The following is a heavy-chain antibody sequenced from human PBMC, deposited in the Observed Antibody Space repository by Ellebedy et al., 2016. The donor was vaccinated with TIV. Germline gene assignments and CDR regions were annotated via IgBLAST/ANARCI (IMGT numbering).Heavy chain of an antibody. J-gene: IGHJ3*02. V-gene: IGHV3-23*01. CDR3: ASGHRGISFGI. CDR2: ISRSGDST. D-gene: IGHD3-16*01. CDR1: GFTFSIYA. Sequence: GESLKISCAASGFTFSIYAMRWVRQAPGKGLEWVSLISRSGDSTYYADSVKGRFTISRDNSKNTLYLQMNSLRAEDTAVYYCASGHRGISFGIWGQGTMVTASS.